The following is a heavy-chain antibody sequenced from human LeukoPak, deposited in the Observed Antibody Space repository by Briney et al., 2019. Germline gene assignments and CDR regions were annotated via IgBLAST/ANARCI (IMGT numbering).Heavy chain of an antibody. CDR2: ISGSVGGT. J-gene: IGHJ4*02. CDR1: GFTFSSYA. D-gene: IGHD3-22*01. V-gene: IGHV3-23*01. Sequence: GGSLRLSCAASGFTFSSYAMSWVRQAPGKGLEWVSAISGSVGGTYYADSVRGRFTISRDNTKNTLYLQMNSLRAEDTAVYYCAKASHYYDRGDYWGQGTLVTVSS. CDR3: AKASHYYDRGDY.